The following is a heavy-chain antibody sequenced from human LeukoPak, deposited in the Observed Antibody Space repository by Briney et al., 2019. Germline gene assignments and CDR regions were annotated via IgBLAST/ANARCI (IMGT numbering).Heavy chain of an antibody. CDR3: ARDRTRTMIVAHTPQEFGY. V-gene: IGHV4-39*07. CDR1: GASISSSSSY. CDR2: IYSRGNT. D-gene: IGHD3-22*01. J-gene: IGHJ4*02. Sequence: SETLSLTCTVSGASISSSSSYWGWIRQPPGKGLEWLGNIYSRGNTYYKPSLRSRVTISIDTSKNQFSLRLTSVTAADTAVYYCARDRTRTMIVAHTPQEFGYWGQGTLVTVSS.